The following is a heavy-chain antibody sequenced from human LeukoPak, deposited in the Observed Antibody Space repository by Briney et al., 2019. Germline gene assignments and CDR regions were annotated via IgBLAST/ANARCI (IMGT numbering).Heavy chain of an antibody. CDR3: ARQISDYYYYYMDV. Sequence: SETLSLTCTVSGGSISSYYWSWIRQPPGKGLEWIGYIYYSGSTNYNPSLKSRVTISADTSKNQFSLKLNSVTAADTAIYYCARQISDYYYYYMDVWGEGITVTVSS. V-gene: IGHV4-59*08. CDR2: IYYSGST. CDR1: GGSISSYY. J-gene: IGHJ6*03. D-gene: IGHD2/OR15-2a*01.